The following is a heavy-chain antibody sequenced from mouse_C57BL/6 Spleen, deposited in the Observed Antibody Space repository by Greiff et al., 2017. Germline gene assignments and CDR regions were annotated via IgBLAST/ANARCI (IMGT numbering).Heavy chain of an antibody. CDR1: GFTFTDYY. CDR3: ARYYDGSSYYAMDY. CDR2: IRNKANGYTT. Sequence: EVKLMESGGGLVQPGGSLSLSCAASGFTFTDYYMSWVRQPPGKALEWLGFIRNKANGYTTEYSASVKGRFTISRDNSQSILYLQMNALRAEDSATYYCARYYDGSSYYAMDYWGQGTSVTVSS. V-gene: IGHV7-3*01. J-gene: IGHJ4*01. D-gene: IGHD2-3*01.